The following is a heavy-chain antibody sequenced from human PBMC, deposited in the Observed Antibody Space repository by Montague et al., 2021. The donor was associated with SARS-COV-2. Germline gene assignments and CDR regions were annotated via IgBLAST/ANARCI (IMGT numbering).Heavy chain of an antibody. Sequence: SLRLSCAASGFTFSSYGIHWVRQAPGKGLEWVAVIWYDGNSKYYADSVKGRFTISRDNSKNTLYLQMNSLRAEDTAVYYYAREYDSNGYYYYGMDVWGQGTTVTVSS. V-gene: IGHV3-33*01. CDR3: AREYDSNGYYYYGMDV. CDR2: IWYDGNSK. CDR1: GFTFSSYG. D-gene: IGHD4-11*01. J-gene: IGHJ6*02.